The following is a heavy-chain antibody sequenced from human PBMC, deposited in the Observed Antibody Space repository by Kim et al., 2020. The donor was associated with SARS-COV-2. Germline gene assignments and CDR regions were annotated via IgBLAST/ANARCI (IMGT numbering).Heavy chain of an antibody. CDR2: MNPNSGNT. CDR1: GYTFTGYD. Sequence: ASVKVSCKASGYTFTGYDINWVRQATGQGLEWMGWMNPNSGNTGYAQKFQGRVTMTRNTSISTAYMELSSLRSEDTAVYYCARDGLAAAALDVWGQGTTVTVSS. CDR3: ARDGLAAAALDV. J-gene: IGHJ6*02. D-gene: IGHD6-13*01. V-gene: IGHV1-8*01.